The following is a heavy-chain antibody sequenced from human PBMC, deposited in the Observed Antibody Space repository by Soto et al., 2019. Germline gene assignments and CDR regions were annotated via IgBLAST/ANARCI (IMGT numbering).Heavy chain of an antibody. CDR3: ARHRGGDCYI. D-gene: IGHD2-21*02. V-gene: IGHV5-10-1*01. CDR2: IDPGDSYT. J-gene: IGHJ3*02. Sequence: GESLKISCKGSGYNFNTYCVVWVRQMPGKGLEWKGRIDPGDSYTRYSPSFQGHVTISADKSISTAYLQWSSLKASDTAMYYCARHRGGDCYIWGQGTMVTVSS. CDR1: GYNFNTYC.